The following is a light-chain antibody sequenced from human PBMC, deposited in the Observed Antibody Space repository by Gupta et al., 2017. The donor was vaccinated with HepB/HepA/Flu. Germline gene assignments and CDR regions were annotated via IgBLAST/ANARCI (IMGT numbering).Light chain of an antibody. CDR1: TLSRQY. Sequence: SDELTHPPSVSVSPGQTARITCSGDTLSRQYTYWYQQRPGQAPILIIFQDKERPPGIPERFSASSSGTTASLTISDVQSEDAADYFCQSLDASGRVFGGGTKLTVL. CDR2: QDK. CDR3: QSLDASGRV. J-gene: IGLJ3*02. V-gene: IGLV3-25*03.